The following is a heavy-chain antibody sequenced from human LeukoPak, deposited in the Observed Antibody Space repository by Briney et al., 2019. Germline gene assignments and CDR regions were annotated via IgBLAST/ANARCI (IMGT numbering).Heavy chain of an antibody. CDR1: GFTFSNAW. CDR3: TTSFYDSSGYPY. CDR2: IKSKTDGGTT. V-gene: IGHV3-15*01. Sequence: GGSLRLSCAASGFTFSNAWMSWVRQAPGKGLEWVGRIKSKTDGGTTDYAAPVKGRFTISRDDSKNTLYLQMNSLKTEDTAVYYCTTSFYDSSGYPYWGQGTLVTVSS. J-gene: IGHJ4*02. D-gene: IGHD3-22*01.